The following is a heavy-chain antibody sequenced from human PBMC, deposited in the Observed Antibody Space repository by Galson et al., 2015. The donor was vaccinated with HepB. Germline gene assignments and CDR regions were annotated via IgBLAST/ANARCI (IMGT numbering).Heavy chain of an antibody. V-gene: IGHV4-31*03. CDR3: ARDGRGARPWWDIVETRGANWFDP. CDR1: GGSISSGGYY. CDR2: IYYSGST. Sequence: TLSLTCTVSGGSISSGGYYWSWIRQHPGKGLEWIGYIYYSGSTYYNPSLKSRVTISVDTSKNQFSLKLSSVTAADTAVYYCARDGRGARPWWDIVETRGANWFDPWGQGTLVTVSS. J-gene: IGHJ5*02. D-gene: IGHD2-15*01.